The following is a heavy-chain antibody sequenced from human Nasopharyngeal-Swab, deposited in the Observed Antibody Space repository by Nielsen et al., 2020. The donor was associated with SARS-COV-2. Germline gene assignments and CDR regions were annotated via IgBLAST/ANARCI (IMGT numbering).Heavy chain of an antibody. J-gene: IGHJ2*01. Sequence: GGSLRLSCAASGFPFRNYYMTWVRQPPGKGLEWVANIKQGGSEQFYVDSVKGRFTISRDDAKNSVYLQMNSLRAGDTAVYYCARHGGSSWYFDLWGRGTLVTVSS. CDR3: ARHGGSSWYFDL. V-gene: IGHV3-7*04. D-gene: IGHD6-13*01. CDR1: GFPFRNYY. CDR2: IKQGGSEQ.